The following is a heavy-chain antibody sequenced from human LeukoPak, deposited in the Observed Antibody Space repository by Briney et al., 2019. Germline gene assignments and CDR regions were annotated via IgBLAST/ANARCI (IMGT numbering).Heavy chain of an antibody. J-gene: IGHJ5*02. CDR3: ARVRAVAGTRGWFDP. CDR2: IKQDGSEK. D-gene: IGHD6-19*01. Sequence: GGSLRLSCAASEFTFPMYWMTWVRQAPGKGLEWVADIKQDGSEKYYVDSVKGRFTISRDNAKNSLYLQMNSLRAEDTAVYYCARVRAVAGTRGWFDPWGQGTLVTVSS. V-gene: IGHV3-7*01. CDR1: EFTFPMYW.